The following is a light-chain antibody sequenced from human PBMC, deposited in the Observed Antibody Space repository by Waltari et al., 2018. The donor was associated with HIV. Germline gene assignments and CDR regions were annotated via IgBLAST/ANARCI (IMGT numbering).Light chain of an antibody. V-gene: IGLV7-46*01. CDR3: LLSYSGAHVV. Sequence: QAVVTQEPPLTVSSGGTVTLTCGSSTGAVTSGHYPYWFQQKPGQAPRTLIYDTSNKHSWTPARFSGSLLGGKAALTLSGAQPEDEAEYYCLLSYSGAHVVFGGGTKLTVL. CDR1: TGAVTSGHY. J-gene: IGLJ2*01. CDR2: DTS.